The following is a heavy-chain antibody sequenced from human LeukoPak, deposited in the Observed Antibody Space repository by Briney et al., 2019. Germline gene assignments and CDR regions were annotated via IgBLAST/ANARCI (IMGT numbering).Heavy chain of an antibody. V-gene: IGHV3-53*01. CDR2: IYSGGST. Sequence: GGSLRLSCTVSGFTVSSNYMSWVRQAPGKGLEWVSVIYSGGSTYYADSVKGRFTISRDNSKNTLYLQMNSLRAEDTAVYYCARAVRGVMKSPCEFDYWGQGTLVTVSS. CDR3: ARAVRGVMKSPCEFDY. CDR1: GFTVSSNY. J-gene: IGHJ4*02. D-gene: IGHD3-10*02.